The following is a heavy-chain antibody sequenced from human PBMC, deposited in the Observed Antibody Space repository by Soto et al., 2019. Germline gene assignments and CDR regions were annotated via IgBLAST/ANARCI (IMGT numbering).Heavy chain of an antibody. V-gene: IGHV3-23*01. Sequence: GGSLRLSCAASGFTFSSYAMSWVRQAPGKGLEWVSAISGSGGSTYYADSVKGRFTISRDNSKNTLYLQMNSLRAEDTAVYYCAKEGRTGWVGELLSHAFDIWGQGTMVTVSS. CDR1: GFTFSSYA. J-gene: IGHJ3*02. D-gene: IGHD3-10*01. CDR2: ISGSGGST. CDR3: AKEGRTGWVGELLSHAFDI.